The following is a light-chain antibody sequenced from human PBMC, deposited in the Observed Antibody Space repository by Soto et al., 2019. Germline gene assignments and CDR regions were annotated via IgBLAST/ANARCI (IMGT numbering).Light chain of an antibody. J-gene: IGLJ2*01. CDR1: SSNIGESF. V-gene: IGLV1-51*01. Sequence: QSVLTRPPSVSAAPGQKVTISCSGSSSNIGESFVSWYQQLPGTAPKLLIYDSNKRPSGIPDRFSGSQSGTSATLAITGLQTGDEADYYCGTWDSGLNAGVFGGGTKLTVL. CDR2: DSN. CDR3: GTWDSGLNAGV.